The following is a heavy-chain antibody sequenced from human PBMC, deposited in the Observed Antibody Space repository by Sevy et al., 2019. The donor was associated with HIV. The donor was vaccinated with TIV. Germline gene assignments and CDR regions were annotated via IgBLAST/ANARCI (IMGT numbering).Heavy chain of an antibody. Sequence: SETLSLTCSVSGDSIDSYGSYWGWIRQPPGKGLEWIGSIYYTGTTYYNPSLKSRATISVDTSKNEFSLKMTSVTAADTAVYYCATKGVAVVAFDIRGQGTMVTVSS. D-gene: IGHD5-12*01. CDR3: ATKGVAVVAFDI. CDR1: GDSIDSYGSY. J-gene: IGHJ3*02. V-gene: IGHV4-39*01. CDR2: IYYTGTT.